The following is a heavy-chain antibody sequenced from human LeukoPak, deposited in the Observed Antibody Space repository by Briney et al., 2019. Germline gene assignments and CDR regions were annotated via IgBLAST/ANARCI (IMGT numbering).Heavy chain of an antibody. Sequence: GGSLRLSCAASGFTFSSYAMSWVRHAPGEELEWVSAISDSGGTTYYADSVKGRFTISRDNSKNTLYLQMNSLRAEDTAVYYCARGLYSSSWYFDYWGQGTLVTVSS. CDR3: ARGLYSSSWYFDY. D-gene: IGHD6-13*01. J-gene: IGHJ4*02. CDR1: GFTFSSYA. CDR2: ISDSGGTT. V-gene: IGHV3-23*01.